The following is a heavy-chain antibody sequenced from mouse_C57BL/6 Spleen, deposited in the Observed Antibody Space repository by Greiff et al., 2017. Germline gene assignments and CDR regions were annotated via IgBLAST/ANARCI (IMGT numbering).Heavy chain of an antibody. Sequence: QVQLQQPGAELVKPGASVKVSCKASGYTFTSYWMHWVKQRPGQGLEWIGRIHPSDSDTNYNQKFKGKATLTVDKSSSTAYMLLSSLTYEDSAVYCCAAYYYGSSYGYFDGWGTGTTVTVSS. CDR3: AAYYYGSSYGYFDG. V-gene: IGHV1-74*01. CDR2: IHPSDSDT. CDR1: GYTFTSYW. J-gene: IGHJ1*03. D-gene: IGHD1-1*01.